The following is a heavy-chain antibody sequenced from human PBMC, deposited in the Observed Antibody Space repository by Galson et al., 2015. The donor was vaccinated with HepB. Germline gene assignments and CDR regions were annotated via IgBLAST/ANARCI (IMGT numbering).Heavy chain of an antibody. D-gene: IGHD3-22*01. CDR1: GFTFSSYG. V-gene: IGHV3-33*01. CDR3: ARRLRGYSYGWATYYYDSSGYYYSAFDI. Sequence: SLRLSCAASGFTFSSYGMHWVRQAPGKGLEWVAVIWYNGSKKYYADSVKGRFTISRDNSKNTLYLQMNSLRAEDTAVYYCARRLRGYSYGWATYYYDSSGYYYSAFDIWGQGTIVTVSS. J-gene: IGHJ3*02. CDR2: IWYNGSKK.